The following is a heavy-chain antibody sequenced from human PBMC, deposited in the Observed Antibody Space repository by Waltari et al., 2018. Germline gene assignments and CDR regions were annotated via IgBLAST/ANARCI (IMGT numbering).Heavy chain of an antibody. CDR1: GFTFSSYA. V-gene: IGHV3-30-3*01. CDR3: ARDLYDYIWGSNFDY. Sequence: QVQLVESGGGVVQPGRSLRLSCAASGFTFSSYAMHWVRPAPGKGLEWVAVISYDGSNKYYADSVKGRFTISRDNSKNTLYLQMNSLRAEDTAVYYCARDLYDYIWGSNFDYWGQGTLVTVSS. CDR2: ISYDGSNK. J-gene: IGHJ4*02. D-gene: IGHD3-16*01.